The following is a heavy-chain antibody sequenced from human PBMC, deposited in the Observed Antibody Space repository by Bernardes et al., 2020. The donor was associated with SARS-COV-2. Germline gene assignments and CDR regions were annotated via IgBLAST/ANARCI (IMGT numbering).Heavy chain of an antibody. Sequence: GESLKISCKGSGYSFTSYWIGWVRQMPGKGLEWMGIIYPGDSDTRYSPSFQGQVTISADKSISTAYLQWSSLKASDTAMYYCATSSGGIGYCSSTSCPYYYYYMDVWGKGTTVTVSS. V-gene: IGHV5-51*01. CDR2: IYPGDSDT. CDR1: GYSFTSYW. J-gene: IGHJ6*03. CDR3: ATSSGGIGYCSSTSCPYYYYYMDV. D-gene: IGHD2-2*03.